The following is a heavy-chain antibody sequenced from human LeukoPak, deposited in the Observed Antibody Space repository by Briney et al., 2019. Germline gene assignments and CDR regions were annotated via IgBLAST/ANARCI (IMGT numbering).Heavy chain of an antibody. CDR3: ARDPLSNAGPNWFDP. Sequence: GGSLRLSCAASGFTFSSYWMHWVRQAPGKGLVWVSRINSDGSSTSYANSVKGRFTISRDNAKNTLYLQMNSLRAEDTAVYYCARDPLSNAGPNWFDPWGQGTLVTVSS. V-gene: IGHV3-74*01. CDR2: INSDGSST. J-gene: IGHJ5*02. D-gene: IGHD3-10*01. CDR1: GFTFSSYW.